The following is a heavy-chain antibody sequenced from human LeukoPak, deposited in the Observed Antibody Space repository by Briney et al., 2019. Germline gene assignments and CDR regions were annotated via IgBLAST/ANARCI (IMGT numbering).Heavy chain of an antibody. J-gene: IGHJ4*02. CDR1: GYTFTGYY. CDR2: INPNSGGT. CDR3: ARVDYDILSRRYFDY. Sequence: ASVKVSCKASGYTFTGYYMHWVRQAPGQGLEWMGWINPNSGGTNYAQKFQGRVTMTRDTSISTAYMELSRLRSDDTAVYYCARVDYDILSRRYFDYWGQGTLVTVSS. D-gene: IGHD3-9*01. V-gene: IGHV1-2*02.